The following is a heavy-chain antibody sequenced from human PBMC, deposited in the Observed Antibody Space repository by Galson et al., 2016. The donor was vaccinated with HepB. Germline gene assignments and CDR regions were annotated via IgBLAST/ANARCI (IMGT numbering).Heavy chain of an antibody. D-gene: IGHD5-18*01. V-gene: IGHV6-1*01. CDR2: TYYRSKWYN. Sequence: CAISGDSVSSNSVAWSWIRRSPSRGLEWLGRTYYRSKWYNDYEVSVQSRITINPDTSKNQFSLHLNSVTPDDPAVYYCARGWGPLGTFMVVDHFDYWGQGTLITVSS. J-gene: IGHJ4*02. CDR3: ARGWGPLGTFMVVDHFDY. CDR1: GDSVSSNSVA.